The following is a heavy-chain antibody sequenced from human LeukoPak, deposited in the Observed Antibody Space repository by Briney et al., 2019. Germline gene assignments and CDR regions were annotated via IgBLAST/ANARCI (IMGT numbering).Heavy chain of an antibody. V-gene: IGHV4-34*01. CDR3: ARTLKYSSSWNWFDP. Sequence: GSLRLSCAASAFNFVDYGMSWVRQVPGKGLDWIGEINHSGSTNYNPSLKSRVTISVDTSKNQFSLKLSSVTAADTAVYYCARTLKYSSSWNWFDPWGQGTLVTVSS. D-gene: IGHD6-13*01. CDR1: AFNFVDYG. J-gene: IGHJ5*02. CDR2: INHSGST.